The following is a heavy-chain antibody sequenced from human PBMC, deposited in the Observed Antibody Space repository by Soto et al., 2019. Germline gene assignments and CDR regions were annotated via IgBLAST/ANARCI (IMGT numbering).Heavy chain of an antibody. CDR2: ISWNSGSI. CDR3: AKGTWYQLLPFSYFDY. CDR1: GFTFDDYA. Sequence: EVQLVESGGGLVQPGRSLRLSCAASGFTFDDYAMHWVRQAPGKGLEWVSGISWNSGSIGYADSVKGRFTISRDNAKNSLYLHMTSLRAEDTALYYCAKGTWYQLLPFSYFDYWGQGTLVTVSS. D-gene: IGHD2-2*01. J-gene: IGHJ4*02. V-gene: IGHV3-9*01.